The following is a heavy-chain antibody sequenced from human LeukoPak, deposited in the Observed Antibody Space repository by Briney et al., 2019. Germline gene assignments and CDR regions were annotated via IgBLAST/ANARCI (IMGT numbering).Heavy chain of an antibody. V-gene: IGHV3-21*01. J-gene: IGHJ4*02. CDR3: ARAEFYYDSSGPLRLFDY. D-gene: IGHD3-22*01. CDR2: ISSSSSYI. Sequence: GGSLRLSCAASGFTFSSYSVNWVRQAPGKGLEWVSSISSSSSYIYYADSVKGRFTISTDNAKNSLYLQMHSLRAEDTAVYYCARAEFYYDSSGPLRLFDYWGQGTLVTVSS. CDR1: GFTFSSYS.